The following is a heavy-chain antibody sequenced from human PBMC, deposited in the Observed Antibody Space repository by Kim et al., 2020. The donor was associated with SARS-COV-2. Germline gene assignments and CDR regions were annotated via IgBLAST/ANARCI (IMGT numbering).Heavy chain of an antibody. CDR1: GYTLTELS. J-gene: IGHJ6*02. V-gene: IGHV1-24*01. D-gene: IGHD3-22*01. Sequence: ASVKVSCKVSGYTLTELSMHWVRQAPGKGLEWMGGFDPEDGETIYAQKFQGRVTMTEDTSTDTAYMELSSLRSEDTAVYYCATAPGNYYDSSGYSYYYYGMDVWGQGTSVTVSS. CDR3: ATAPGNYYDSSGYSYYYYGMDV. CDR2: FDPEDGET.